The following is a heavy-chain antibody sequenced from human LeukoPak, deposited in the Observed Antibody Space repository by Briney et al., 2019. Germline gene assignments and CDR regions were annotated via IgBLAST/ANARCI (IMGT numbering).Heavy chain of an antibody. CDR3: AKGPGRYCSGGSCYPDY. D-gene: IGHD2-15*01. CDR2: IKQDGSEK. Sequence: GGSLRLSCAASGFSFSSHWMSWVRQAPGKGLEWVAKIKQDGSEKYYGDSVKGRFTISRDNAKNSLYLQMNSLRAEDTALYYCAKGPGRYCSGGSCYPDYWGQGTLVTVSS. J-gene: IGHJ4*02. CDR1: GFSFSSHW. V-gene: IGHV3-7*03.